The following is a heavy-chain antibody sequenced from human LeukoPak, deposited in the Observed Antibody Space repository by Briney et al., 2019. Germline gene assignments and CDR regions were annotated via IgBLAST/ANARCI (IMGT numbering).Heavy chain of an antibody. V-gene: IGHV4-59*12. Sequence: SETLSLTCTVSGGSISSYYWSWIRQPPGKGLEWIGYIYYSGSTNYNPSLKSRVTISVDTSKNQFSLKLSSVTAADTAVYYCARVWVPDSSGRIDAFDIWGQGTMVTVSS. CDR2: IYYSGST. CDR1: GGSISSYY. D-gene: IGHD3-22*01. J-gene: IGHJ3*02. CDR3: ARVWVPDSSGRIDAFDI.